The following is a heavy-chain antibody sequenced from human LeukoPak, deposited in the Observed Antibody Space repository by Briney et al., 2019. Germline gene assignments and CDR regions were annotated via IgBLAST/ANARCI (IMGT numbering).Heavy chain of an antibody. J-gene: IGHJ4*02. CDR2: ISYDGSNK. D-gene: IGHD6-13*01. CDR3: ARASDTSGMGDY. CDR1: GFTFSCYA. Sequence: GGSLRLSCAASGFTFSCYAMHWVRQAPGKGLEWVAVISYDGSNKYYADSVKGRFTISRDNSKNTLYLQMNSLRAEDTAVYYCARASDTSGMGDYWGQGTLVTVSS. V-gene: IGHV3-30-3*01.